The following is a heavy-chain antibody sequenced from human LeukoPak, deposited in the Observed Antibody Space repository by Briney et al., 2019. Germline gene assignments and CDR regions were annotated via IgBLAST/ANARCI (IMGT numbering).Heavy chain of an antibody. CDR3: ARGGRSSGIGVVY. CDR2: ISSSSSYI. V-gene: IGHV3-21*01. D-gene: IGHD6-19*01. CDR1: GFTFSSYS. J-gene: IGHJ4*02. Sequence: GGSLRLSCAASGFTFSSYSMNWVRQAPGKGLEWVSSISSSSSYIYYADSVKGRFTISRDNAKNSLYLQMNSLRAEDTAVYYCARGGRSSGIGVVYWGQGTLVTVSS.